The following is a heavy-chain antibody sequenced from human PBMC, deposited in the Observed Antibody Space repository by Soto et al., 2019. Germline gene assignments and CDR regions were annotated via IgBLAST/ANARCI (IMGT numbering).Heavy chain of an antibody. CDR3: ATGYYYDQDNSAYYRDAFDI. V-gene: IGHV5-51*01. CDR2: MYPGDSEI. D-gene: IGHD3-22*01. Sequence: GESLKISCKGSGYSFTSYWIGWVRQMPGKGLEWMAIMYPGDSEIRYGPSCEGQVIISADKSISTAFLQWSILKASDTAMYYCATGYYYDQDNSAYYRDAFDIWGQRTMVTFS. J-gene: IGHJ3*02. CDR1: GYSFTSYW.